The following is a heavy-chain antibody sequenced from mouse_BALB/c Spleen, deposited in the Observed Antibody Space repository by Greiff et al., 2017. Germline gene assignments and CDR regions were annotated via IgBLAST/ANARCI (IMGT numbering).Heavy chain of an antibody. D-gene: IGHD1-1*01. V-gene: IGHV1S137*01. Sequence: VHLVESGAELVRPGVSVKISCKGSGYTFTDYAMHWVKQSHAKSLEWIGVISTYYGDASYNQKFKGKATMTVDKSSSTAYMELARLTSEDSAIYYCARSRDYDYGSPWFAYWGQGTLVTVSA. J-gene: IGHJ3*01. CDR1: GYTFTDYA. CDR2: ISTYYGDA. CDR3: ARSRDYDYGSPWFAY.